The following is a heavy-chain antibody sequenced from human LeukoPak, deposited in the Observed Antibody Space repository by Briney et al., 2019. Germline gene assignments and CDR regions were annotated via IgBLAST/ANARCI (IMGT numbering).Heavy chain of an antibody. V-gene: IGHV3-53*01. CDR2: IYSGGDT. CDR3: ARAILLTGSEYYFDS. D-gene: IGHD3-9*01. J-gene: IGHJ4*02. CDR1: GFAVNDNY. Sequence: GGSLRLSCAASGFAVNDNYMGWVRQAPGKGLDWVSLIYSGGDTYYADAVKGRFTISRDNSKNTDYLQMNSLIPDDTATYYCARAILLTGSEYYFDSWGQGTVVTVSS.